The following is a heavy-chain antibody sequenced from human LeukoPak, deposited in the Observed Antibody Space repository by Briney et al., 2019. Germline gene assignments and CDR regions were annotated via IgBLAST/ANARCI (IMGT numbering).Heavy chain of an antibody. CDR1: GFTFSSYG. D-gene: IGHD3-16*02. CDR2: IWFDGSTK. V-gene: IGHV3-33*01. CDR3: ARDLPPSLFDY. J-gene: IGHJ4*02. Sequence: GGSLRLSCAASGFTFSSYGMHWVRQAPGKGLEWVAVIWFDGSTKYYGDSVKGRFTISRDNSKDTLYLQMNSLRAEDTAVYYCARDLPPSLFDYWGQGTLVTVSS.